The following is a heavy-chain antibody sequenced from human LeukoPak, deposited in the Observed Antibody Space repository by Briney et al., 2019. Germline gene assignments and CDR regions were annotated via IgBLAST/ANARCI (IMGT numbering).Heavy chain of an antibody. CDR2: ISSSSSYI. J-gene: IGHJ4*02. D-gene: IGHD3-22*01. CDR3: ARGAITMIVVVITGFDY. V-gene: IGHV3-21*01. Sequence: GGSLRLSCAASGFTFSSYSMNWVRQAPGKGLEWVSSISSSSSYIYYADSVKGRFTISRDNAKNSLYLQMNSLRAEDTAVYYCARGAITMIVVVITGFDYWGQGTLVTVSS. CDR1: GFTFSSYS.